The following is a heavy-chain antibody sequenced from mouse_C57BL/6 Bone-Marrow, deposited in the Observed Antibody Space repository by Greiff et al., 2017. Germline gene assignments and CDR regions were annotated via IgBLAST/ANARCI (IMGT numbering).Heavy chain of an antibody. V-gene: IGHV3-6*01. CDR2: ISYDGSN. J-gene: IGHJ2*01. CDR3: ARDRDGYYPWCFDY. CDR1: GYSITSGYY. Sequence: ESGPGLVKPSQSLSLTCSVTGYSITSGYYWNWIRQFPGNKLEWMGYISYDGSNNYNPSLKNRISITRDTSKNQFFLKLNSVTTEDTATYYCARDRDGYYPWCFDYWGQGTTLTVSS. D-gene: IGHD2-3*01.